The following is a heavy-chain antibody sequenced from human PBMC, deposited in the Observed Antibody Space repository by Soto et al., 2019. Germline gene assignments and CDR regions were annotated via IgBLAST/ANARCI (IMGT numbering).Heavy chain of an antibody. J-gene: IGHJ4*02. Sequence: QVQLQESGPGLVKPSQTLSLTCTVSGGSISSGGYYWSWIRQHPGKGLEWIGYIDYSGSTYYNPYLKSRFTLSVDTSKNQCSLKLSSVTAADTAVYYWAIYGTMRGFDYWGQGTLVTVSS. D-gene: IGHD2-8*01. CDR3: AIYGTMRGFDY. V-gene: IGHV4-31*03. CDR2: IDYSGST. CDR1: GGSISSGGYY.